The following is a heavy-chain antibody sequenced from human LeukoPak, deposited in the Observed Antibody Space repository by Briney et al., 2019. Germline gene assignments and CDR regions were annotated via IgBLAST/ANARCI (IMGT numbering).Heavy chain of an antibody. Sequence: GGSLRPSCAASGFTFSSHAMHWVRQAPGKGLEWVAVISYDGRNKDYADSVKGRFTISRDNSKNTLYLQMNSLRAEDAAVFHCARSAGDPHAFDVWGQGTMVTVPS. CDR2: ISYDGRNK. V-gene: IGHV3-30*04. D-gene: IGHD4-17*01. CDR3: ARSAGDPHAFDV. CDR1: GFTFSSHA. J-gene: IGHJ3*01.